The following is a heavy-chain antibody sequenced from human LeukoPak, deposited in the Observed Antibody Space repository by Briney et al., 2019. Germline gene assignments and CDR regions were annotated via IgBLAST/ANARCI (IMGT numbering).Heavy chain of an antibody. V-gene: IGHV1-2*02. CDR3: AREGYSYMSYYYYGMDV. J-gene: IGHJ6*02. D-gene: IGHD5-18*01. CDR1: GYTFTSYY. Sequence: ASVKVSCKASGYTFTSYYMHWVRPAPGQGLEWMGWINPNSGGTNYAQKFQGRVTMTRDTSISTAYMELSRLRSDDTAVYYCAREGYSYMSYYYYGMDVWGQGTTVTVSS. CDR2: INPNSGGT.